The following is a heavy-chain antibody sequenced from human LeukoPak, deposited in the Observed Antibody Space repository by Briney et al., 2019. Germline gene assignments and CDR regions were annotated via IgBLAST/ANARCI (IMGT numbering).Heavy chain of an antibody. V-gene: IGHV3-23*01. D-gene: IGHD3-10*01. CDR3: ASGSRVIVYFDY. J-gene: IGHJ4*02. Sequence: GGSLRLSCAASGFTFTNYAISWVRQAPGKGLEWVSGISGTGDNTYYADSVKGRFTISRDNSKNTLYLQMNSLRAEDTAVYYCASGSRVIVYFDYWGQGTLVTVSS. CDR2: ISGTGDNT. CDR1: GFTFTNYA.